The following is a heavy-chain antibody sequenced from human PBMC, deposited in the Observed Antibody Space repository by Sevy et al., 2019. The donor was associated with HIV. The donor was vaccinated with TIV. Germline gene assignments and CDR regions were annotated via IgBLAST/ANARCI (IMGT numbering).Heavy chain of an antibody. J-gene: IGHJ3*02. CDR1: GFTFSSYS. Sequence: GGSLRLSCAASGFTFSSYSMNWVRQAPGKGLEWVSYISSSSSTIYYADSVKGRFTISRDNAKNSLYLQMNSLRDEDTAVYYCARDPGPRDGYISPFDIWGQGTMVTVSS. V-gene: IGHV3-48*02. CDR2: ISSSSSTI. CDR3: ARDPGPRDGYISPFDI. D-gene: IGHD5-12*01.